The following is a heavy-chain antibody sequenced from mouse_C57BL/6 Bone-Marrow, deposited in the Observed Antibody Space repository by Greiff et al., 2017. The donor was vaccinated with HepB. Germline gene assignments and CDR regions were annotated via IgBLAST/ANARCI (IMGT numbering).Heavy chain of an antibody. J-gene: IGHJ2*01. CDR1: GYTFTDYE. Sequence: VQLQQSGAELVRPGASVTLSCKASGYTFTDYEMHWVKQTPVHGLEWIGAIDPETGGTAYNQKFKGKAILTADKSSSTDYMEHRSLTSEDSAVYYWTRDPYYNGRSYRFDYWGQGTTLTVSS. V-gene: IGHV1-15*01. CDR3: TRDPYYNGRSYRFDY. D-gene: IGHD1-1*01. CDR2: IDPETGGT.